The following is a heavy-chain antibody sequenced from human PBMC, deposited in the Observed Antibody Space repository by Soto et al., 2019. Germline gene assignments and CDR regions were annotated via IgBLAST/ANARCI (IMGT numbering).Heavy chain of an antibody. CDR3: ARDLYSYGYPDY. Sequence: QVPLVESGGGVVQPGRSLRLSCAASGFIFGAYGMHWVRQAPGKGLEWVAVMSYDGSRKYYADSVKGRFTISRDNSNNTLSLEMNSLKTEDTAVYYCARDLYSYGYPDYWGQGTLVTVSS. CDR2: MSYDGSRK. D-gene: IGHD5-18*01. V-gene: IGHV3-30*03. CDR1: GFIFGAYG. J-gene: IGHJ4*02.